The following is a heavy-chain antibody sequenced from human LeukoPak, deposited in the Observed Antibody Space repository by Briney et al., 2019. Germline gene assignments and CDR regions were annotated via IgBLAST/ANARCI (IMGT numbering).Heavy chain of an antibody. Sequence: SGGSLRLSCAAPGFTFSSYAMSWVRQAPGKGLEWVSAISGSGGSTYYADSVKGRFTISRDNSKNTMYLQTNSLRAADTAVYYGAKPRSDYWGQGTLVTVSS. V-gene: IGHV3-23*01. CDR1: GFTFSSYA. CDR3: AKPRSDY. CDR2: ISGSGGST. D-gene: IGHD6-13*01. J-gene: IGHJ4*02.